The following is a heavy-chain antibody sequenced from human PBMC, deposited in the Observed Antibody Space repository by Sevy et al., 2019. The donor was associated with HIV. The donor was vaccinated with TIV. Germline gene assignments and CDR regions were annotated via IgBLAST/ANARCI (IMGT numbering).Heavy chain of an antibody. V-gene: IGHV4-59*08. CDR3: AGGNAWGRGYS. CDR2: IYYNGHI. J-gene: IGHJ4*02. D-gene: IGHD1-26*01. Sequence: SETLSLTCTVSGGSITSLYWNWIRQPPGKGLEWMANIYYNGHINYNPSLKSRVTLSLDTSKNQFSLRRSSVTAADTAMYYCAGGNAWGRGYSWGQGTLVTVSS. CDR1: GGSITSLY.